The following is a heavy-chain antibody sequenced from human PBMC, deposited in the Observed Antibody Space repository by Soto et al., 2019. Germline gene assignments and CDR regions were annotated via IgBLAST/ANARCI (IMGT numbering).Heavy chain of an antibody. J-gene: IGHJ6*02. Sequence: PSETLSLTCAVSGGSISSGGYSWSWIRQPPGKGLEWIGYIYHSGSTYYNPSLKSRVTISVDTSKNQFSLKLSSVTAADTAVYYCARGYASRRPPMDVWGQGTTVTVSS. CDR3: ARGYASRRPPMDV. CDR2: IYHSGST. CDR1: GGSISSGGYS. V-gene: IGHV4-30-2*01. D-gene: IGHD2-2*01.